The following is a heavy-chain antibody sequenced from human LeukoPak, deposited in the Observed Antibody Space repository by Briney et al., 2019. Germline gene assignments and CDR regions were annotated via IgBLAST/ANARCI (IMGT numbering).Heavy chain of an antibody. Sequence: SETLSLTCTVSGGSISSGSYYWSWIRQPAGKGLEWIGRIYTSGSTNYNPSLKSRVTMSVDTSKNQFSLKLSSVTAADTAVYYCARGRPGWYYGSGSYSTTDYYYYYMGVWGKGTTVTISS. CDR3: ARGRPGWYYGSGSYSTTDYYYYYMGV. D-gene: IGHD3-10*01. J-gene: IGHJ6*03. CDR2: IYTSGST. V-gene: IGHV4-61*02. CDR1: GGSISSGSYY.